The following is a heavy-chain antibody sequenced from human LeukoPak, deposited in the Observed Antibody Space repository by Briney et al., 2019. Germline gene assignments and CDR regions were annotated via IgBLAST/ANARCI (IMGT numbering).Heavy chain of an antibody. Sequence: PSETLSLTCTVSGGSISTITYYWGWIRQPPGKGLEWIGEINHSGSTNYNPSLKSRVTISVDTSKNQFSLKLNSVTAADTAVYYCARAIPEQQLTGRRWFDPWGQGTLVTVSP. D-gene: IGHD6-13*01. V-gene: IGHV4-39*07. CDR1: GGSISTITYY. CDR2: INHSGST. J-gene: IGHJ5*02. CDR3: ARAIPEQQLTGRRWFDP.